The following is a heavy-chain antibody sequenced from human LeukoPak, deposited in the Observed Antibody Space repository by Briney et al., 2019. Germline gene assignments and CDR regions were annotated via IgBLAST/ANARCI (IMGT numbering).Heavy chain of an antibody. V-gene: IGHV3-7*01. D-gene: IGHD5-12*01. CDR1: GFTFSSYW. CDR3: ARVQKSRKSVASAVDC. J-gene: IGHJ4*02. CDR2: IKQDGSEE. Sequence: SGGSLRLSCAASGFTFSSYWMSWVRQAPGKGLEWVANIKQDGSEEYYVDSVRGRFSISRDNAKNSLYLQMNSLRAEDTAVYYCARVQKSRKSVASAVDCWGQGTVVIVSS.